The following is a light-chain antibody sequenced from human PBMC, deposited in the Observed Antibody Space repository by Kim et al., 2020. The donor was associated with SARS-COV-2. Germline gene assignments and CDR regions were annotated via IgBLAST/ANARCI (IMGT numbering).Light chain of an antibody. Sequence: GESITISCIGTSSDVGAYNFVSWYQQHPGKAPKLMIYAVTNRPSGVSNRFSGSKSGNTASLTISGLQAEDEADYYGSSYTSSTTRVFGGGTKLTVL. J-gene: IGLJ3*02. CDR2: AVT. V-gene: IGLV2-14*03. CDR1: SSDVGAYNF. CDR3: SSYTSSTTRV.